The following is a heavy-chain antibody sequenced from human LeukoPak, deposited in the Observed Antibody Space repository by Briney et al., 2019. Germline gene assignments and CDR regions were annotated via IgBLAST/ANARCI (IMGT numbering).Heavy chain of an antibody. Sequence: GESLKISCKASGYTFTKHWIGWVRQMPGKGLEWMGNIYPPDSDTRYSPSFQGQVTISADKSISTAYLQWSSLKASDTAMYYCARSYSSSWAGFDPWGQGTLVTVSS. J-gene: IGHJ5*02. V-gene: IGHV5-51*01. CDR2: IYPPDSDT. D-gene: IGHD6-13*01. CDR1: GYTFTKHW. CDR3: ARSYSSSWAGFDP.